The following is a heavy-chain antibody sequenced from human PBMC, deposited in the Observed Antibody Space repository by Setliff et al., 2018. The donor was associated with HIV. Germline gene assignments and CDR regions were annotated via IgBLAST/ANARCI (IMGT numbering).Heavy chain of an antibody. CDR1: GGSISGYY. CDR2: IYTSGST. D-gene: IGHD3-22*01. J-gene: IGHJ4*02. CDR3: ARAPGAYYYDSSGYPIGIRFDY. V-gene: IGHV4-4*07. Sequence: PSETLSLTCNVSGGSISGYYWSWMRQPAGKGLEWIGHIYTSGSTNYNPSLKSRVTISVDTSKNQFSLKLSSVTAADTAVYYCARAPGAYYYDSSGYPIGIRFDYWGQGTLVTVSS.